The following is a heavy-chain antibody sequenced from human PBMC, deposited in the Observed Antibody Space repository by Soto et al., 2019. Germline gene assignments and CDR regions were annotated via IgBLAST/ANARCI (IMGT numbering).Heavy chain of an antibody. D-gene: IGHD2-2*01. CDR2: IKSKSDGGTT. CDR1: GFTFNNAW. CDR3: AAGTPDY. V-gene: IGHV3-15*07. J-gene: IGHJ4*02. Sequence: EVQLVESGGGLVKPGGSLRVSCAASGFTFNNAWMNWVRQAPGKGLEWVGRIKSKSDGGTTDYAAPVKDRFTISRDDSKNMVLLQMDSLRTEDTAVYYCAAGTPDYWGQGILVTVSP.